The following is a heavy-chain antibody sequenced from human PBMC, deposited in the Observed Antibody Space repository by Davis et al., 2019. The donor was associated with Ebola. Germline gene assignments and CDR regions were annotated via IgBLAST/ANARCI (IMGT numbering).Heavy chain of an antibody. D-gene: IGHD5-18*01. V-gene: IGHV4-59*01. CDR1: GGSISSYY. J-gene: IGHJ4*02. CDR2: IYYSGST. CDR3: ARGSYGSSFDY. Sequence: MPSETLSLTRTVSGGSISSYYWSWIRQPPGKGLEWIGYIYYSGSTNYNPSLKSRVTISVDTSKNQFSLKLSSVTAADTAVYYCARGSYGSSFDYWGQGTLVTVSS.